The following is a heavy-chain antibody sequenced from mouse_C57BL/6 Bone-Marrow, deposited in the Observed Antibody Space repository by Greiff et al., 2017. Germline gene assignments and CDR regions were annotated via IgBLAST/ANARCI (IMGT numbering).Heavy chain of an antibody. J-gene: IGHJ1*03. Sequence: EVQVVESGGDLVKPGGSLKLSCAASGFTFSSYGMSWVRQTPDKRLEWVATISRGGSYTYSPHSVKGRFTISRDNAKNTLYLQMSSLKSEDTAMYYCARQIITPYWYFDVWGTGTTVTVSS. D-gene: IGHD1-1*01. V-gene: IGHV5-6*01. CDR1: GFTFSSYG. CDR3: ARQIITPYWYFDV. CDR2: ISRGGSYT.